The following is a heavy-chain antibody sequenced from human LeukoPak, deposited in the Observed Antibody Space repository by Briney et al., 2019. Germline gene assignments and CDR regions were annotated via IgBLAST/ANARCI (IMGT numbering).Heavy chain of an antibody. CDR2: ISDSGGIT. J-gene: IGHJ3*02. Sequence: GGSLKLSCAASGFKFDAYPMSWVRQAPGRGLEWVSSISDSGGITHYAESVRGRFSLSRDNFEKTLYLEMNRLSAEDTAVYYCAKGKINHDGAFDIWGQGTRVIVAS. CDR1: GFKFDAYP. CDR3: AKGKINHDGAFDI. V-gene: IGHV3-23*01. D-gene: IGHD1-14*01.